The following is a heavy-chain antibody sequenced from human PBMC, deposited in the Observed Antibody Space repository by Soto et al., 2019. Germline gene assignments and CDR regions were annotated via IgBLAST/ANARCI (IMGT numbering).Heavy chain of an antibody. CDR1: GFSLRTSGVG. D-gene: IGHD1-7*01. J-gene: IGHJ4*02. CDR3: AHTWGKNGITGTNTFDY. V-gene: IGHV2-5*01. CDR2: IYWNDDK. Sequence: SGPTLVNPTQTLTLTCTLSGFSLRTSGVGVGWIRQPPGKALEWLALIYWNDDKRYSPSLKSRLTITKDTSKNPVVLTMTNMEPLDTDTYYCAHTWGKNGITGTNTFDYWGQGTLVTVSS.